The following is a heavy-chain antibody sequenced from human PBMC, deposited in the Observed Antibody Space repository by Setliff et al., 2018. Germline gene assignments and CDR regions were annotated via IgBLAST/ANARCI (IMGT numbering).Heavy chain of an antibody. CDR2: ISSSGSTI. CDR3: ACPDILTGLYDY. V-gene: IGHV3-48*03. CDR1: GFTFSSYE. J-gene: IGHJ4*02. Sequence: GGSLRLSCAASGFTFSSYEMNWVRQAPGKGLEWVSYISSSGSTIYYADSVRGRFTISRDNAKNSLYLQMNSLRAEDTAVYYCACPDILTGLYDYWGQGTLVTVSS. D-gene: IGHD3-9*01.